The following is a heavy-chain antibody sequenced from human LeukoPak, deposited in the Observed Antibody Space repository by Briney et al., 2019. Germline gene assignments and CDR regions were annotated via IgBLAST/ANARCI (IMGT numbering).Heavy chain of an antibody. CDR2: LDTDGSDT. D-gene: IGHD5-12*01. Sequence: GGSLRLSCAASGFTFSNYWMHWVRQAPGKGLVWVSRLDTDGSDTSYADSVKGRFTISRDNAKNTLYLQMNNLRAEDTAMYYCARDGEWLRPMDYWGQGTLVTVSS. CDR3: ARDGEWLRPMDY. J-gene: IGHJ4*02. V-gene: IGHV3-74*01. CDR1: GFTFSNYW.